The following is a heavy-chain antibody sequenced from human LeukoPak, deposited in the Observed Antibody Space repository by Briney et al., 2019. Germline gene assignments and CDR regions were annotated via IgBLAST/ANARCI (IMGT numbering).Heavy chain of an antibody. V-gene: IGHV4-59*08. CDR2: IDHTGST. CDR1: GDSISMHY. CDR3: ARHWAVRWDQHFDY. J-gene: IGHJ4*02. D-gene: IGHD1-26*01. Sequence: KPSETLSLICSVSGDSISMHYWSWIRQPPGKGLEWIGYIDHTGSTNYNPSLNSRVTISRDTSKNHFSLELSSVTAADTAVYYCARHWAVRWDQHFDYWGQGTLVTVSS.